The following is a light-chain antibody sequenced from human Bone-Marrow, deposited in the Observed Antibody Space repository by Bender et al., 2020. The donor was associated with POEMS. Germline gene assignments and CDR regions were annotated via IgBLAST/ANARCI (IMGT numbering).Light chain of an antibody. CDR1: TSNIGATYD. V-gene: IGLV1-40*01. CDR2: ENT. CDR3: TSHTSAGTLEV. Sequence: QSVLTQPPSVSGSPGQRVTISCTGSTSNIGATYDVHWYQQLPGTAPKLLIYENTNRPSGVPDRFSGSKSGNTASLTISGLQAEDEADYYCTSHTSAGTLEVFGTGTKVTVL. J-gene: IGLJ1*01.